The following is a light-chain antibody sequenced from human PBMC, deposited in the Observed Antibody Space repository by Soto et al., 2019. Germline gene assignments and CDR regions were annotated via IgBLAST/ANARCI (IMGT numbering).Light chain of an antibody. J-gene: IGKJ3*01. CDR1: QSISSW. Sequence: DIQMSQSPSTLSASVGDRLTITCRASQSISSWLAWYQQKPGKAPKLLIYDASSLESGVPSRFSGSGSGTEFTLTISSLQPDDFATYYCQQYNSYPLTFGPGTKVDIK. CDR3: QQYNSYPLT. V-gene: IGKV1-5*01. CDR2: DAS.